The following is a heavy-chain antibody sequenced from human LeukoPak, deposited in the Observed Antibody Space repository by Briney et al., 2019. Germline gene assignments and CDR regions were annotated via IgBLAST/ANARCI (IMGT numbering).Heavy chain of an antibody. V-gene: IGHV3-11*04. CDR2: ISSSGSLV. J-gene: IGHJ6*03. Sequence: GGSLRLSCAASGFTFSEHYMTWIRQAPGKGLECVSYISSSGSLVYYAESVKGRFTISRDNAKNFVYLQMNNLRAEDTALYYCAKDATAVPGTVYMDVWGKGTTVTISS. CDR1: GFTFSEHY. CDR3: AKDATAVPGTVYMDV. D-gene: IGHD6-13*01.